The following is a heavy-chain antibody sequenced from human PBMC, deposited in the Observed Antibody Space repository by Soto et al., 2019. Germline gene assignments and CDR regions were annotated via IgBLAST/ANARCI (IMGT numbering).Heavy chain of an antibody. CDR3: ASGRITLIRGVYYYYYGMDV. CDR2: IYYSGST. CDR1: GGSISSSSYY. V-gene: IGHV4-39*01. Sequence: QLQLQESGPGLVKPSETLSLTCTVSGGSISSSSYYWGWIRQPPGKGLEWIGSIYYSGSTYYNPSLKSRVPISVDTSKNQFSLKLNSVTAADTAVYYCASGRITLIRGVYYYYYGMDVWGQGTTLTVSS. J-gene: IGHJ6*02. D-gene: IGHD3-10*01.